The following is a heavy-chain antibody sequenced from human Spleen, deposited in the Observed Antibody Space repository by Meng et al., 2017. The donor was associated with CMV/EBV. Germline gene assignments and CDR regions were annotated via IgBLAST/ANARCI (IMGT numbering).Heavy chain of an antibody. Sequence: GGSLRLSCAASGFTFDDYGMSWVRQAPGKGLEWVSGINWNGGSTGYADSVKGRFTISRDNAKNSLYLQMNSLRAEDTAVYYCARDYEDCSGGSCIYYYYYGMDVWGQGTTVTVSS. CDR1: GFTFDDYG. J-gene: IGHJ6*02. CDR2: INWNGGST. V-gene: IGHV3-20*04. D-gene: IGHD2-15*01. CDR3: ARDYEDCSGGSCIYYYYYGMDV.